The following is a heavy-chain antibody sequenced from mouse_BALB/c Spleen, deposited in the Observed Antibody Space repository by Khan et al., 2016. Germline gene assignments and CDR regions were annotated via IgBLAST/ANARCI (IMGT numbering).Heavy chain of an antibody. J-gene: IGHJ3*01. CDR1: GFTFSDYY. Sequence: EVELVESGGGLVKPGGSLKLSCAASGFTFSDYYMYWVRQTPEKRLEWVATISDGGSYTYYPDSVKGRFTISRDNAKNNLYLQMSSLKYEDTAMYYCAREGLRRGCAYWGQGTLVTVSA. D-gene: IGHD2-4*01. V-gene: IGHV5-4*02. CDR2: ISDGGSYT. CDR3: AREGLRRGCAY.